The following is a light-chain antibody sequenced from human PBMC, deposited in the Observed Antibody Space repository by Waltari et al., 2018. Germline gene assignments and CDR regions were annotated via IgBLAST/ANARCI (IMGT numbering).Light chain of an antibody. V-gene: IGKV1-39*01. Sequence: TCRASQSISDYLNWFQVKPGRAPNLLIYAATGLQSGVPSRFNGSGSGAHFTLTISRLRPEGSASYFCQQNYRTPPTFGQGTKVEI. CDR2: AAT. J-gene: IGKJ1*01. CDR3: QQNYRTPPT. CDR1: QSISDY.